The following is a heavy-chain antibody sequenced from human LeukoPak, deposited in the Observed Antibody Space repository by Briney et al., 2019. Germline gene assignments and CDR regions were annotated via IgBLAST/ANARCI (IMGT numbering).Heavy chain of an antibody. CDR2: IYSCGST. J-gene: IGHJ6*03. V-gene: IGHV3-66*01. Sequence: GGSLRLSCAASGFTVSSNYMSWVRQAPGRGLEWVSVIYSCGSTYYADSVKGRFTISRDNSKNTLYLQMNSLRVEDTALYYCARGKYPDNDDYMDVWGKGTTVTVSS. CDR1: GFTVSSNY. CDR3: ARGKYPDNDDYMDV. D-gene: IGHD1-1*01.